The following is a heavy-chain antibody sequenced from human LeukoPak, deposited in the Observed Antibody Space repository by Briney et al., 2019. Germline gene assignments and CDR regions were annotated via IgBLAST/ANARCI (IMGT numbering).Heavy chain of an antibody. Sequence: GGSLRLSCAASGFTFSSYAMHWVRQAPGKGLEWVAVISYDGSNKYYADSVKGRFTISRDNSKNTLYLQMNSLRAEDTAVYYCARPRVAWNHKKMNWFDPWGQGTLVTVSS. CDR3: ARPRVAWNHKKMNWFDP. CDR1: GFTFSSYA. V-gene: IGHV3-30-3*01. J-gene: IGHJ5*02. CDR2: ISYDGSNK. D-gene: IGHD1-14*01.